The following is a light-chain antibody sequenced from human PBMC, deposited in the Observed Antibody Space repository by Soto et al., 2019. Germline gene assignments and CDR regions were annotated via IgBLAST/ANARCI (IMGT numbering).Light chain of an antibody. CDR2: GAS. CDR3: QQYNNWPPLT. Sequence: EIVMTQSPATLSVSPGERATLSCKASHSVSSNLAWYQQKPGQAPRLLIYGASSRATGIPARFGGSGSGTEFTLTISSLQSEDFAVYYCQQYNNWPPLTFGGGTKVEIK. J-gene: IGKJ4*01. CDR1: HSVSSN. V-gene: IGKV3-15*01.